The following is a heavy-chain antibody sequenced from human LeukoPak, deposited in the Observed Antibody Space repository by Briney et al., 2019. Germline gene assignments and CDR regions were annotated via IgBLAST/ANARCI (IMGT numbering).Heavy chain of an antibody. D-gene: IGHD5-18*01. CDR2: VYMGGTT. CDR3: ARGLLRDGYTYTYSFDY. J-gene: IGHJ4*02. V-gene: IGHV3-66*01. Sequence: PGGSLRLSRAASGFTVSTNYMNWVRQAPGKGLEWVSVVYMGGTTYYADSVKGRFTISRDSTKNTIYLQMNNLRAEDTAVYYCARGLLRDGYTYTYSFDYWGQGALVTVSS. CDR1: GFTVSTNY.